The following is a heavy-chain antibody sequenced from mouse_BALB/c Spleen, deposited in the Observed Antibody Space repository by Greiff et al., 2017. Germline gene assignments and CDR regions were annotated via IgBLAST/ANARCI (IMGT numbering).Heavy chain of an antibody. Sequence: EVNVVESGAELVKPGASVKLSCTASGFNIKDTYMHWVKQRPEQGLEWIGRIDPANGNTKYDPKFQGKATITADTSSNTAYLQLSSLTSEDTAVYYCASYDGYYGWGQGTTLTVSS. CDR1: GFNIKDTY. J-gene: IGHJ2*01. CDR2: IDPANGNT. CDR3: ASYDGYYG. D-gene: IGHD2-3*01. V-gene: IGHV14-3*02.